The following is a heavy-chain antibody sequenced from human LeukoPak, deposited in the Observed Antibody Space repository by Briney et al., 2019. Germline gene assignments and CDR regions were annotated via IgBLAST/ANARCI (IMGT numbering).Heavy chain of an antibody. CDR2: ISISGATI. V-gene: IGHV3-11*01. CDR1: GFTFSDNY. D-gene: IGHD3-16*01. Sequence: GGSLRLSCAASGFTFSDNYMSWIRQAPGKGLEWVSFISISGATIHYADSVRGRLTISRDNAKNSLYLQMNSLRAEDTAMYYCARTIIGIYGSFEYYFDLWGQGTLVNVSS. CDR3: ARTIIGIYGSFEYYFDL. J-gene: IGHJ4*02.